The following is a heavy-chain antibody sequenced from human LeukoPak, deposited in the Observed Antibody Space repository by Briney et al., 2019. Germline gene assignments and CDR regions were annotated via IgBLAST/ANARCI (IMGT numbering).Heavy chain of an antibody. V-gene: IGHV4-34*01. D-gene: IGHD2-2*02. CDR3: ARGGATTSGYCSSTSCFTKNHYYYYGMDV. J-gene: IGHJ6*02. Sequence: PSETLSLTCAVYGGSFSGYYWSWIRQPPGKGLEWIGEINHSGSTNYNPSLKSRVTISVDTSKNQFSLKLSSVTAADTAVYYCARGGATTSGYCSSTSCFTKNHYYYYGMDVWGQGTTITVSS. CDR1: GGSFSGYY. CDR2: INHSGST.